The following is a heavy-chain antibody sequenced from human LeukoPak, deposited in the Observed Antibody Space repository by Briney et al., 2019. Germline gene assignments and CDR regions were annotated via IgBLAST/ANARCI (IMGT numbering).Heavy chain of an antibody. CDR1: GFTISSNY. CDR2: IYSGGST. Sequence: TGGSLRLACAASGFTISSNYMSWVRQAPGRGLGWVSVIYSGGSTYYADSVKGRFTISRDNSQNTLYLQMNSLRAEDTAVYYCARYDFWNGYFFDYWGQGTLVTVSS. J-gene: IGHJ4*02. V-gene: IGHV3-66*02. D-gene: IGHD3/OR15-3a*01. CDR3: ARYDFWNGYFFDY.